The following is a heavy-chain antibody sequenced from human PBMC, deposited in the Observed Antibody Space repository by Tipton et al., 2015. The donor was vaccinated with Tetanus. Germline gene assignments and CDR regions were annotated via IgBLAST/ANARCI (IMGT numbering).Heavy chain of an antibody. Sequence: GLVKPSETLSLTCTVSGGSVRSGSYSWNWIRQPPGKGLEWLAYVSYSGRTNSKPALKRRVSMSVDTSKNQFSLKLSSVTAADTGIYYCARRRFTWNQGGFDIWGQGTLATVSS. CDR2: VSYSGRT. D-gene: IGHD1-1*01. CDR3: ARRRFTWNQGGFDI. J-gene: IGHJ3*02. CDR1: GGSVRSGSYS. V-gene: IGHV4-61*01.